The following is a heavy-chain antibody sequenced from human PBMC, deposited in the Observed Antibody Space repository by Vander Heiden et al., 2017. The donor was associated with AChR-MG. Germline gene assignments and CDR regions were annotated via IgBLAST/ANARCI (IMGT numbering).Heavy chain of an antibody. V-gene: IGHV5-51*01. J-gene: IGHJ5*02. Sequence: EVQLVQSGAEVKKPGESLKIACQGSGYNFAGKWIAWVRQPPGKGLEWMGMIYPGDSETKYSPPVEGQITISADKSISSAYLQWRSLKASDTGIYFCARQANWGDLWGQGTLVTVSS. D-gene: IGHD7-27*01. CDR3: ARQANWGDL. CDR1: GYNFAGKW. CDR2: IYPGDSET.